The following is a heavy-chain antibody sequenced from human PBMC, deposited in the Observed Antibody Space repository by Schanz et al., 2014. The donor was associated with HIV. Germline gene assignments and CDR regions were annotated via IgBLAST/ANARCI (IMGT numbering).Heavy chain of an antibody. J-gene: IGHJ4*02. D-gene: IGHD5-12*01. Sequence: EVQLLESGGGLVQPGGSLRLSCAASGFTFSTFAMTWVRQAPGKGLEWVSTISGSGGRTDYAASVKGRITIYRDNSKNTLYLQMSSLRAGDTAVYHCVRDQSLWGSGYTYFDHWGQGTQVTVSS. CDR1: GFTFSTFA. V-gene: IGHV3-23*01. CDR3: VRDQSLWGSGYTYFDH. CDR2: ISGSGGRT.